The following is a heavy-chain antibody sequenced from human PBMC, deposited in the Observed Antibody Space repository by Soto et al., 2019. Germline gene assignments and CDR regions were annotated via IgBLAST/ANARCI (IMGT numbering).Heavy chain of an antibody. CDR3: ARHIYSRSGYRRDYYYGMDV. D-gene: IGHD6-13*01. CDR1: GYSFTSYW. V-gene: IGHV5-51*01. J-gene: IGHJ6*02. Sequence: GESLKISCKGSGYSFTSYWIGWVRQMPGKGLEWMGIIYPGDSDTRYGPSFQGQVTISADKSISTAYLQWRSLKPWYTAMSDCARHIYSRSGYRRDYYYGMDVWGQGTTVTDSS. CDR2: IYPGDSDT.